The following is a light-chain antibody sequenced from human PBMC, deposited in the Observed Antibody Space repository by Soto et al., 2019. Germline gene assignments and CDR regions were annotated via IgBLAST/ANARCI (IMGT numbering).Light chain of an antibody. V-gene: IGKV2-30*02. CDR2: KVS. Sequence: DVVMTQSPLSLPVPLGQPSSISCSSNQILVHSDGIAYFSWFQQRPGRSPRRLIYKVSNRDSGVPARFSGSGSGTDFALKISRVEAEDVGVYYCMQGTHWPITFGQGTRLEI. CDR3: MQGTHWPIT. J-gene: IGKJ5*01. CDR1: QILVHSDGIAY.